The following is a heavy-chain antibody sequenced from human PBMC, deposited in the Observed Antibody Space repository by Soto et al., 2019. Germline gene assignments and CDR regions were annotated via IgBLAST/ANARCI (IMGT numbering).Heavy chain of an antibody. J-gene: IGHJ6*02. CDR3: ASEGTFGGGMDV. CDR2: IYYSGST. CDR1: GGSISSYY. D-gene: IGHD3-16*01. V-gene: IGHV4-59*01. Sequence: QVQLQESGPGLVTPSETLSLTCTVSGGSISSYYWSWIRQPPGKGLEWNGYIYYSGSTNYNPSLKTPVTISVDTSKNQFSLKLSSVTAADTAVYYCASEGTFGGGMDVWGQGTTVTVSS.